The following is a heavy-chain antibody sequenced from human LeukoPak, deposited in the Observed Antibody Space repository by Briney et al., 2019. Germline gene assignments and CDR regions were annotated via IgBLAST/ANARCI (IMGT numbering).Heavy chain of an antibody. D-gene: IGHD3-22*01. CDR3: ARHLYYDSRSGAFDI. J-gene: IGHJ3*02. CDR1: GGSISSSSYY. CDR2: IYYSGST. Sequence: SETLSLTCTVSGGSISSSSYYWGWIRQPPGKGLEWIGSIYYSGSTYYNPSLKSRVTISVDTSKNQFSLKLSSVTAADTAVYYCARHLYYDSRSGAFDIWGQGTMVTVSS. V-gene: IGHV4-39*01.